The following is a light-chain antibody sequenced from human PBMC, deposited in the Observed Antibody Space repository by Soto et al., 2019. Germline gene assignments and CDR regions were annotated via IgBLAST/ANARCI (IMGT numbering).Light chain of an antibody. Sequence: DIQMTQSPSSLSASVGDRVTITSRASQSISSYLNWYQQKPGKARKLLIYAASSLQSGVPSRFSGSGSGTDFTLTISSLQPEDFATYYCQQSYSTPPAFGQGTKVEIK. V-gene: IGKV1-39*01. CDR3: QQSYSTPPA. CDR1: QSISSY. CDR2: AAS. J-gene: IGKJ1*01.